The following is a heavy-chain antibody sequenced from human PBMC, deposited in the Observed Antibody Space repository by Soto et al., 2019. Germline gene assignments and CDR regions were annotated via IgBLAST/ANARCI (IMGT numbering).Heavy chain of an antibody. V-gene: IGHV4-31*03. CDR1: GGSISSGGYY. J-gene: IGHJ6*02. Sequence: QVQLQESGPGLVKPSQTLSLTCTVSGGSISSGGYYWSWIRQHPGKGLEWIGYIYYSGSTYYNPSRKSRVTISVATARNQFSLKLSAVTAADTAVYYCARGGRRSPGMDGWGQGTTVTVSS. CDR3: ARGGRRSPGMDG. CDR2: IYYSGST.